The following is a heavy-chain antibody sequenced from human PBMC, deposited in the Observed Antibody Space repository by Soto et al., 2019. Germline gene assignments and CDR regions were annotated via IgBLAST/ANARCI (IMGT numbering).Heavy chain of an antibody. V-gene: IGHV2-5*02. CDR3: ARSTTENFWSGPFDY. CDR2: TYWDDDQ. D-gene: IGHD3-3*01. Sequence: QITLKESGPTLVSPTQTLTLTCSFSGFSLKTIGVSVGWIRQPPGKALEWLALTYWDDDQRYSPSLRTRLTVTKDTSKNQVVLAMTNMDPVDTGTYYSARSTTENFWSGPFDYWGPGIVVTVSS. J-gene: IGHJ4*02. CDR1: GFSLKTIGVS.